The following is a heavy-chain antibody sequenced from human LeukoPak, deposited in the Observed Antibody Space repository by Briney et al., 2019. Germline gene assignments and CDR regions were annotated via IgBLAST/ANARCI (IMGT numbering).Heavy chain of an antibody. CDR1: GFTFSSYA. CDR2: ISGSGDNT. D-gene: IGHD5-24*01. V-gene: IGHV3-23*01. Sequence: GGSLRLSCAASGFTFSSYAMSWVRQAPGKGLEWVSGISGSGDNTYYADSVKGRFTISRDNSKNTLYVQVNSLRAEDTAVYYCAKEKLTAPYYGMDVWGQGTTVTVSS. CDR3: AKEKLTAPYYGMDV. J-gene: IGHJ6*02.